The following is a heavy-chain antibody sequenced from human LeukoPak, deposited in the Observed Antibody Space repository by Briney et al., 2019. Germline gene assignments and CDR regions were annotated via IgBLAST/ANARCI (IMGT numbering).Heavy chain of an antibody. V-gene: IGHV3-72*01. D-gene: IGHD2/OR15-2a*01. CDR1: GFTFSDYY. Sequence: GGSLRLPCAASGFTFSDYYMDWVRQAPGKGLEWVGRIQNKGNSHIANYAASVKGRFTMSRDDSKNSLFLQMNSLRTEDTAVYYCTRDASTSLFNWGQGTLVTVSS. J-gene: IGHJ1*01. CDR2: IQNKGNSHIA. CDR3: TRDASTSLFN.